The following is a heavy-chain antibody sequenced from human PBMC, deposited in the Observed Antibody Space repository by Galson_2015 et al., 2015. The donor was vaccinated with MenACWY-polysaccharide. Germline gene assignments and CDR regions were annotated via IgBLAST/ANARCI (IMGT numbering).Heavy chain of an antibody. V-gene: IGHV3-53*01. CDR2: LYNNGNR. J-gene: IGHJ4*02. D-gene: IGHD3-10*01. CDR3: ARICRRSGECFFDY. Sequence: SLRLSCAASGFTVSSNSMTWVRQAPGKGLEWVSVLYNNGNRYYADSVKGRFTISSDDYENTVDLQMNSLRAEDTAVYYCARICRRSGECFFDYWGQGTVVTVSS. CDR1: GFTVSSNS.